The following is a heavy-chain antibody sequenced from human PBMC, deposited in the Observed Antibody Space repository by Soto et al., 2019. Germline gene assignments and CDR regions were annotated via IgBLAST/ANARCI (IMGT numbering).Heavy chain of an antibody. Sequence: SQTLSLTCAISGDSVSSNTVAWNWIRQSPSRGLEWLGRTYYRSKWYDDYAESVKSRITINPDTSKNQFSLHLNSVTLEDTAVYYCARLDGFGYWGQGTLVTVSS. CDR1: GDSVSSNTVA. D-gene: IGHD1-1*01. V-gene: IGHV6-1*01. CDR2: TYYRSKWYD. CDR3: ARLDGFGY. J-gene: IGHJ4*02.